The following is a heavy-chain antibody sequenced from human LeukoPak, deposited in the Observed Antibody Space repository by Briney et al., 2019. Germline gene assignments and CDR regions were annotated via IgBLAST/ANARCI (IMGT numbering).Heavy chain of an antibody. V-gene: IGHV3-48*03. J-gene: IGHJ6*04. D-gene: IGHD3-10*02. CDR1: GFTFSSYE. CDR2: ISSSGSTI. Sequence: GGSLRLSCAASGFTFSSYEMNWVRQAPGKGLEWVSYISSSGSTICYADSVKGRFTISRDNAKNSLYLQMNSLRAEDTAVYYCAELGITMVGGVWGKGTTVTISS. CDR3: AELGITMVGGV.